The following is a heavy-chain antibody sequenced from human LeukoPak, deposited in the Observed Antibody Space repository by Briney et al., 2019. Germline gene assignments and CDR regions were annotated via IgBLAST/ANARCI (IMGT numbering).Heavy chain of an antibody. J-gene: IGHJ6*03. V-gene: IGHV3-7*01. D-gene: IGHD1-7*01. Sequence: GGSLRLSCAASGFTFSSYWMSWVRQAPGKGLEWVANIKQDGSEKYYVDSVKGRFTISRDNAKNSLYLQMNSLRAEDTAVYYCARSRQRRNYVFFYYYYMDVWGKGTTVTVSS. CDR3: ARSRQRRNYVFFYYYYMDV. CDR2: IKQDGSEK. CDR1: GFTFSSYW.